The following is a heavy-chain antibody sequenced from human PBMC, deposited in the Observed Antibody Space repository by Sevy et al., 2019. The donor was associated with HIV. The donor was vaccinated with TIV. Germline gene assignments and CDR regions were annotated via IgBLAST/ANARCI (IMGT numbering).Heavy chain of an antibody. J-gene: IGHJ4*02. CDR2: ISGSSDSA. CDR1: GFTFNNYP. Sequence: GGSLRLSCVTSGFTFNNYPMIWVRQAPGKGLEWVSAISGSSDSAYYADSVKDRFIISRDNSKNTLYLQMHSLRAEDTAVYYCAREGGSYYYYFDYWGQGTLVTVSS. V-gene: IGHV3-23*01. D-gene: IGHD1-26*01. CDR3: AREGGSYYYYFDY.